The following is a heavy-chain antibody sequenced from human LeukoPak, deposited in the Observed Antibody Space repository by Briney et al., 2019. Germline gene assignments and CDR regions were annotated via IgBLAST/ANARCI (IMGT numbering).Heavy chain of an antibody. CDR1: GGSISSGGYY. CDR3: ARGRDYGDYPYYFDY. D-gene: IGHD4-17*01. J-gene: IGHJ4*02. CDR2: INHSGST. V-gene: IGHV4-39*07. Sequence: NPSETLSLTRTVSGGSISSGGYYWSWIRQPPGKGLEWIGEINHSGSTNYNPSLKSRVTISVDTSKNQFSLKLSSVTAADTAVYYCARGRDYGDYPYYFDYWGQGTLVTVSS.